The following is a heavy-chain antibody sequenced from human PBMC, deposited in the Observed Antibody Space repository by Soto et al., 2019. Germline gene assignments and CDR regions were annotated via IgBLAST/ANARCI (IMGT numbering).Heavy chain of an antibody. Sequence: PAGSLGLSCSASVFAFRYSTMHWFRQAPGRGLEQLGTSTYTGDTPYYADSVKGRFTISRDNSQSTLYLQMNSLRAEDTAVYYCARVRPGNYRDYWGQGTLVTVSS. V-gene: IGHV3-64*04. D-gene: IGHD3-10*01. CDR1: VFAFRYST. CDR3: ARVRPGNYRDY. J-gene: IGHJ4*02. CDR2: STYTGDTP.